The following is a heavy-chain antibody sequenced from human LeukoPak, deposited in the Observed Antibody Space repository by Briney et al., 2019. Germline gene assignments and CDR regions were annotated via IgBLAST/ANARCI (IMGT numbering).Heavy chain of an antibody. V-gene: IGHV3-30-3*01. Sequence: GGSLRLSCAASGFTFSSYAMHWVRQAPGKGLEWVAVISYDGSNKYYADSVKGRFTISRDNSKNTLYLQMNSLRAEDTAVYYCARDPQGASGWYKEYYFDYWGQGTLVTVSS. CDR1: GFTFSSYA. J-gene: IGHJ4*02. CDR3: ARDPQGASGWYKEYYFDY. D-gene: IGHD6-19*01. CDR2: ISYDGSNK.